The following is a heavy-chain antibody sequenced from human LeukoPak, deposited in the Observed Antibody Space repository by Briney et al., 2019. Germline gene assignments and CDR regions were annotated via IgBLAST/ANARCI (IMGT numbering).Heavy chain of an antibody. CDR3: ARVGEGATGFDY. Sequence: GASVKVSCQASGGTFSSYAISWVRQAPGQALEWMGGIIPIFGTANYAKKLQGRVMITTDESMSTAYMELSSLRSEDTAVYYCARVGEGATGFDYRGQGTLVTVSS. D-gene: IGHD1-26*01. CDR1: GGTFSSYA. V-gene: IGHV1-69*05. J-gene: IGHJ4*02. CDR2: IIPIFGTA.